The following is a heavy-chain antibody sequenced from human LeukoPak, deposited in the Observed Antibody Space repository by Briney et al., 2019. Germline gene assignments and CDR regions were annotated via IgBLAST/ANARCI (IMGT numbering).Heavy chain of an antibody. CDR2: ISYDGSNK. CDR1: GFTFSSYA. D-gene: IGHD6-19*01. V-gene: IGHV3-30-3*01. CDR3: AKDYRSF. Sequence: GRSLRLSCAASGFTFSSYAMHWVRQAPGKGLEWVAVISYDGSNKYYADSVKGRFTISRDNSKNTLYLQMNSLRAEDTAVYYCAKDYRSFWGQGTLVTVSS. J-gene: IGHJ4*02.